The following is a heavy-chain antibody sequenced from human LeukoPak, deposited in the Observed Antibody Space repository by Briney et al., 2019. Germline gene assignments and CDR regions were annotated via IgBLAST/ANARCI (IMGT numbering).Heavy chain of an antibody. CDR3: ARGYQLLWGGWFDP. Sequence: PSETLSLTCAVYGGSFSGYYWSWIRQPPGKGPEWIGEINHSESTNYNPSLKSRVIISVDTSKNQFSLKLTSVIAADTAVYYCARGYQLLWGGWFDPWGQGTLVTVSS. CDR2: INHSEST. CDR1: GGSFSGYY. J-gene: IGHJ5*02. D-gene: IGHD2-2*01. V-gene: IGHV4-34*01.